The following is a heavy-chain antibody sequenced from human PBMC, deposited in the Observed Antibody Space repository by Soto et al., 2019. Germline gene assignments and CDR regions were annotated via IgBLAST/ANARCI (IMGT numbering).Heavy chain of an antibody. V-gene: IGHV2-5*02. CDR1: GFSLSTSGVG. CDR3: AHTRGYSSGWFELDY. CDR2: IYWDDDK. J-gene: IGHJ4*02. D-gene: IGHD6-19*01. Sequence: QITLKESGPTLVKPTQTLTLTCTFSGFSLSTSGVGVGWIRQPPGKALEWLTLIYWDDDKRYSPSLKSRLTITKDTSKNQVVLTMTNMDPVDTATYYSAHTRGYSSGWFELDYWGQGTLVTVSS.